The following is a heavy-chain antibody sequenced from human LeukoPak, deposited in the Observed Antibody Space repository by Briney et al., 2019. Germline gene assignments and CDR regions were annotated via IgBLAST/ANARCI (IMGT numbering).Heavy chain of an antibody. CDR2: ISYDGSNK. D-gene: IGHD2-2*01. CDR3: AKGIVPAPNGAFDI. Sequence: GRSLRLSCAASGFTFSSYGMHWVRQAPGKGLEWVAVISYDGSNKYYADSVKGRFTISRDNSKNTLYLQMNSLRAEDTAVYYCAKGIVPAPNGAFDIWGQGTMVTVSS. J-gene: IGHJ3*02. V-gene: IGHV3-30*18. CDR1: GFTFSSYG.